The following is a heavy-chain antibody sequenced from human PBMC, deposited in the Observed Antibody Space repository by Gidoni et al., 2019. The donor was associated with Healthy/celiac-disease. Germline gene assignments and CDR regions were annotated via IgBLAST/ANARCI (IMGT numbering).Heavy chain of an antibody. J-gene: IGHJ5*02. D-gene: IGHD3-10*01. Sequence: EVQLVESGGGLVQPGGSLRLSCAASGFTVSSNYMSWVRQAPGKGLEWVSVIYSGGSTYYADSVKGRFTISRHNSKNTLYLQMNSLRAEDTAVYYCARVGFGELRGAFDPWGQGTLVTVSS. CDR2: IYSGGST. CDR3: ARVGFGELRGAFDP. V-gene: IGHV3-53*04. CDR1: GFTVSSNY.